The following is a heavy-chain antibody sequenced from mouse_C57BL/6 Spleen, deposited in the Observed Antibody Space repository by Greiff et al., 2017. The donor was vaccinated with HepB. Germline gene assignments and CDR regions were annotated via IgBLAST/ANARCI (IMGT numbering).Heavy chain of an antibody. CDR1: GYSITSGYY. D-gene: IGHD2-12*01. V-gene: IGHV3-6*01. Sequence: EVQRVESGPGLVKPSQSLSLTCSVTGYSITSGYYWNWIRQFPGNKLEWMGYISYDGSNNYNPSLKNRISITRDTSKNQFFLKLNSVTTEDTATYYCARRGAYYSMYYFDYWGQGTTLTVSS. CDR3: ARRGAYYSMYYFDY. J-gene: IGHJ2*01. CDR2: ISYDGSN.